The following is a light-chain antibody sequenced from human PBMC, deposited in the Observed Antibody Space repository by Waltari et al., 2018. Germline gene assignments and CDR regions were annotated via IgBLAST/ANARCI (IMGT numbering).Light chain of an antibody. V-gene: IGKV1-5*03. CDR1: QNINTW. CDR3: QHYNNYRWT. CDR2: KAC. Sequence: DIQLTQSPSTLPASVGDRVPITCRASQNINTWLAWYQQKPGKAPKCLVYKACSLESGVPARFSGSGSGTEFTLTISSLQPDDLATYYCQHYNNYRWTFGQGTRVEIK. J-gene: IGKJ1*01.